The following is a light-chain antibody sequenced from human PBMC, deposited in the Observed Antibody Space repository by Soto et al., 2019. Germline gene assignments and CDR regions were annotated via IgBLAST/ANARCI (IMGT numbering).Light chain of an antibody. J-gene: IGKJ1*01. Sequence: GDSARITCRASQNVTTSMAWYQHKPGRAPKLLIFDVSNLESGVPSRFSGGGSGTDFTLTISSLHSDDFATHYCQQYDYSRTFGRGTKVDIK. CDR2: DVS. CDR1: QNVTTS. CDR3: QQYDYSRT. V-gene: IGKV1-5*01.